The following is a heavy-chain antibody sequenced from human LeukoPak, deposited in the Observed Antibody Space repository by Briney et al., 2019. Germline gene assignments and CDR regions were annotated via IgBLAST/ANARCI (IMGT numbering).Heavy chain of an antibody. D-gene: IGHD3-22*01. CDR1: GGTFSSYA. J-gene: IGHJ6*03. CDR3: ARGPWDDSSFYYMDV. Sequence: SVKVSCKASGGTFSSYAISWVRQAPGRGLEWMGGIIPIFGTANYAQKFQGRVTITTDESTSTAYMELSSLRSEDTAVYYCARGPWDDSSFYYMDVWGKGTTVTVSS. CDR2: IIPIFGTA. V-gene: IGHV1-69*05.